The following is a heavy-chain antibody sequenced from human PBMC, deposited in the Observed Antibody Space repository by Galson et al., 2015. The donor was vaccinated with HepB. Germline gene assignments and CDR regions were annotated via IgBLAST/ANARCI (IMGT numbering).Heavy chain of an antibody. J-gene: IGHJ3*02. CDR2: ISGNSKYI. CDR1: GFNFSIYS. V-gene: IGHV3-21*01. CDR3: ARDVDAVMGDAFDM. D-gene: IGHD5-18*01. Sequence: SLRLSCAASGFNFSIYSMYWVRQAPGKGLEWVSSISGNSKYIYQADSVKGRFTSSRDNAKNSLFLQMKSLRAEDTAIYYCARDVDAVMGDAFDMWGQGTMVTVSS.